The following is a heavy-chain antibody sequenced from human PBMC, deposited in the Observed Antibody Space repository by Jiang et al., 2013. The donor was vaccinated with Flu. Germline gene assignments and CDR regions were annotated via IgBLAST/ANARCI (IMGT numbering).Heavy chain of an antibody. CDR3: ARDAGIVATNWVFDY. V-gene: IGHV3-30*04. D-gene: IGHD5-12*01. Sequence: VQLVESGGGVVQPGRSLRLSCAASGFTFSSYAMHWVRQAPGKGLEWVAVISYDGSNKYYADSVKGRFTISRDNSKNTLYLQMNSLRAEDTAVYYCARDAGIVATNWVFDYWGQGTLVTVSS. CDR2: ISYDGSNK. J-gene: IGHJ4*02. CDR1: GFTFSSYA.